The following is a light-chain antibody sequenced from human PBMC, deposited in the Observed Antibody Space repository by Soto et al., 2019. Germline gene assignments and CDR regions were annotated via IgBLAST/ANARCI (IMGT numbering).Light chain of an antibody. CDR3: QQYYSTPYT. J-gene: IGKJ2*01. V-gene: IGKV4-1*01. CDR1: QSVLHSSNH. CDR2: WAS. Sequence: DIVMTQSPDSLAVSLGERATVNCKSSQSVLHSSNHLARYQQKPGQPPKLLIYWASTRESGVPDRFSGSGSGTDFTLTISSLQAEDVAVYYCQQYYSTPYTFGQGTKLEIK.